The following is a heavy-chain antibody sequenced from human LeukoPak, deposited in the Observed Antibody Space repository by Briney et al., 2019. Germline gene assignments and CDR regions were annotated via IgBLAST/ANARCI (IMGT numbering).Heavy chain of an antibody. CDR2: IYYSGST. J-gene: IGHJ6*03. V-gene: IGHV4-39*07. Sequence: PSETLSLTCTVSGGSISSSSYYWGWIRQPPGKGLEWVGSIYYSGSTYYNPSLKSRSTISVDTSNNQFSLKLSSVTAADTAVYYCARGSNRYYYYYMDVWGKGTTVTVSS. D-gene: IGHD1-14*01. CDR1: GGSISSSSYY. CDR3: ARGSNRYYYYYMDV.